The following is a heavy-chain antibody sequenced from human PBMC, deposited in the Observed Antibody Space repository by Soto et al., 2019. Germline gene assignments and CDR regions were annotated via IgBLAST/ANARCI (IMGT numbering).Heavy chain of an antibody. CDR2: ISGSGGST. D-gene: IGHD3-3*01. V-gene: IGHV3-23*01. Sequence: EVQLLESGGGLVQPGGSLRLSCAASGFTFSSYAMSWVRQAPGTGLEWVSAISGSGGSTYYADAVKGRFTISRDNSKNTLYLQMDSLRAEDTAVYYCAKKSRYDCWSGIDFDYSGQGTLVTV. CDR3: AKKSRYDCWSGIDFDY. J-gene: IGHJ4*02. CDR1: GFTFSSYA.